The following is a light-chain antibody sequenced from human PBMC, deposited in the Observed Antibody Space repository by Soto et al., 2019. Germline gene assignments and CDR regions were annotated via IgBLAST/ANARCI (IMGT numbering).Light chain of an antibody. CDR1: NGDVGSYDL. J-gene: IGLJ2*01. V-gene: IGLV2-23*02. CDR2: EVN. CDR3: CSYAGGNTLI. Sequence: QSVLTQPASVSGSPGQSITISCTGTNGDVGSYDLVSWYQQYPGKAPKLIIYEVNKRPSGVSNRFSGAKSGNTASLTISVLETEDEADYDCCSYAGGNTLIFGGGTKLTVL.